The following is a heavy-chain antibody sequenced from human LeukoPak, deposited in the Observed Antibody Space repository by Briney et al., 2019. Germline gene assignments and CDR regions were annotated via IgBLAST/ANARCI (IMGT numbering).Heavy chain of an antibody. CDR3: ARGRYSSSWYFNWFDP. V-gene: IGHV3-30-3*01. D-gene: IGHD6-13*01. Sequence: GRSLRLSCAVSGFTFSSYAMHWVRQAPGKGLEWVAVISYDGSNKYYADSVKGRFTISRDNSKNTLYLQMNSLRAEDTAVYYCARGRYSSSWYFNWFDPWGQGTLVTVSS. CDR1: GFTFSSYA. J-gene: IGHJ5*02. CDR2: ISYDGSNK.